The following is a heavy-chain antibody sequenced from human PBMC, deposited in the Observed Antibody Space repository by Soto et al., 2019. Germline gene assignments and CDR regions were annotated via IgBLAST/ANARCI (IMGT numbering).Heavy chain of an antibody. J-gene: IGHJ3*02. CDR2: VSGSGETT. D-gene: IGHD3-10*01. Sequence: EVQLLESGGGLVQPGGSLRLSCAASGFTFSSYDMSWVRQAPGKGLEWVSVVSGSGETTYYADSVRHRFTISRDNSKNTLYLHMTGYCAEGTDVHYRAGGSGNFDALDIWGQGTMVTVSS. V-gene: IGHV3-23*01. CDR3: AGGSGNFDALDI. CDR1: GFTFSSYD.